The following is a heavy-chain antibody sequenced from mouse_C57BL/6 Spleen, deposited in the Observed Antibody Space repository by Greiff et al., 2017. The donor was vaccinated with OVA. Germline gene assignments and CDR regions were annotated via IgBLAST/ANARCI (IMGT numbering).Heavy chain of an antibody. V-gene: IGHV5-17*01. CDR3: ASLYGSSPPDAMDY. D-gene: IGHD1-1*01. CDR1: GFTFSDYG. J-gene: IGHJ4*01. CDR2: ISSGSSTI. Sequence: EVQVVESGGGLVKPGGSLKLSCAASGFTFSDYGMHWVRQAPEKGLEWVAYISSGSSTIYYADTVKGRFTISRDNAKNTLFLQMTSLRSEDTAMYYCASLYGSSPPDAMDYWGQGTSVTVSS.